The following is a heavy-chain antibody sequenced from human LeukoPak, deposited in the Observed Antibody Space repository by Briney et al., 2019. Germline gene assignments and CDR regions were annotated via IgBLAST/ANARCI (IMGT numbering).Heavy chain of an antibody. CDR2: IYSGGST. CDR1: GFTFTSYG. V-gene: IGHV3-66*01. D-gene: IGHD6-19*01. CDR3: ARDGPIAVASDAFDI. J-gene: IGHJ3*02. Sequence: PGGSLRLSCAASGFTFTSYGMSWVRQAPGKGLEWVSLIYSGGSTYYADSVKGRFTISRDNSKNTLYLQMNSLRAEDTAVYYCARDGPIAVASDAFDIWGQGTMVTVSS.